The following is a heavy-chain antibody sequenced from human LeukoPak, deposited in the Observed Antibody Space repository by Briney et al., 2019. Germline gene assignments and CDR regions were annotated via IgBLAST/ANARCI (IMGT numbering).Heavy chain of an antibody. V-gene: IGHV3-30-3*01. CDR1: GFTFSSYA. CDR2: ISYDGSNK. D-gene: IGHD5/OR15-5a*01. Sequence: PGGSLRLSCAASGFTFSSYAMHWVRQAPGKGLEWVAVISYDGSNKYYADSVKGRFTISRDNSKNTLYLQMNSLRAEGTAVYYCAKEGGVSSPGHWYFDLWGRGTLVTVSS. J-gene: IGHJ2*01. CDR3: AKEGGVSSPGHWYFDL.